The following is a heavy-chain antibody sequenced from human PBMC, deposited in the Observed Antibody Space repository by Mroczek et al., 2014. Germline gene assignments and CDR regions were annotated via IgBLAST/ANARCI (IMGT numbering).Heavy chain of an antibody. CDR1: GGSFSGYY. V-gene: IGHV4-34*01. CDR3: ARGSPVVVPADNFDY. Sequence: QVQLQQWGAGLLKPSETLSLTCAVYGGSFSGYYWSWIRQPPGKGLEWIGEINHSGSTNYNPSLKSRVTISVDTSKNQFSLKLSSVTAADTAVYYCARGSPVVVPADNFDYWGQGTLVTVSS. J-gene: IGHJ4*02. CDR2: INHSGST. D-gene: IGHD2-2*01.